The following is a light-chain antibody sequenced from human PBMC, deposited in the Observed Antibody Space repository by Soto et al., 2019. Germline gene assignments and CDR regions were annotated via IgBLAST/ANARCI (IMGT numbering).Light chain of an antibody. CDR2: KVS. CDR1: QSISSW. J-gene: IGKJ1*01. V-gene: IGKV1-5*03. CDR3: QQYTTYWA. Sequence: DIQMTQSPSTLAASVGDRVTITCRASQSISSWLAWYQQKPEKAPKLLIYKVSNLESGVPSRFSGGGSGTEFTLTINSLQPDDFATYYCQQYTTYWAFGQGTKVEIK.